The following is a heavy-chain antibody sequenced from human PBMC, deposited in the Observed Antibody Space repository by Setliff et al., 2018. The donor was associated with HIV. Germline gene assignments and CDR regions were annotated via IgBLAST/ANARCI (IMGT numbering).Heavy chain of an antibody. Sequence: SETLSLTCALYGESFSTHFWNWIRQPPGKGLEWIGQINHSGNTNYNPSLKSRVTISMGTSRNQFSLKLRSVTAADTAVYYCATGLIMAPDYWGQGSLVTVSS. D-gene: IGHD2-8*01. CDR1: GESFSTHF. CDR2: INHSGNT. V-gene: IGHV4-34*01. J-gene: IGHJ4*02. CDR3: ATGLIMAPDY.